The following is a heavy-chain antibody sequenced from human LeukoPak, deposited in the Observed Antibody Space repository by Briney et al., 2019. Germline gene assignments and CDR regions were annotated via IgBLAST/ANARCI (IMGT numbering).Heavy chain of an antibody. Sequence: ASVKVSCKASGGTFTSYAISWVRQAPGQGLAWMGGIIPIFGTTNYAQKFQGRVTITTDDSTSTVYMELSSLRSEDTAVYFCARGGYGWNYDPPYMDVWGKGSTVTVSS. J-gene: IGHJ6*03. CDR2: IIPIFGTT. D-gene: IGHD1-7*01. V-gene: IGHV1-69*05. CDR1: GGTFTSYA. CDR3: ARGGYGWNYDPPYMDV.